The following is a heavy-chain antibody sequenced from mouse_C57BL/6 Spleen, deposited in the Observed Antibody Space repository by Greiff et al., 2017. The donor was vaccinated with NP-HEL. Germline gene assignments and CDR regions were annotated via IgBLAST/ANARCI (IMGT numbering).Heavy chain of an antibody. Sequence: EVKLVESGGGLVKPGGSLKLSCAVSGFTFSSYAMSWVRQTPEKRLEWVATISDGGSYTYYPDNVKGRFTISRDNAKNNLYLQMSHLKSEDTAMYYCARALTGTWYFDVWGTGTTVTVSS. J-gene: IGHJ1*03. CDR2: ISDGGSYT. V-gene: IGHV5-4*03. CDR1: GFTFSSYA. D-gene: IGHD4-1*01. CDR3: ARALTGTWYFDV.